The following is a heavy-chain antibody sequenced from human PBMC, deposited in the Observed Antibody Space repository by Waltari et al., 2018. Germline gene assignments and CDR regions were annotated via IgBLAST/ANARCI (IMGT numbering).Heavy chain of an antibody. CDR2: IKQDGSEK. V-gene: IGHV3-7*01. CDR3: ARELPFTIFGVVNYWYFDL. CDR1: GFPCSSYC. D-gene: IGHD3-3*01. J-gene: IGHJ2*01. Sequence: EVQLVESGGGLVQPGGSLRLSCAASGFPCSSYCMRWVRPAPGKGLEWVANIKQDGSEKYYVDSVKGRFTISRDNAKNSLYLQMNSLRAEDTAVYYCARELPFTIFGVVNYWYFDLWGRGTLVTVSS.